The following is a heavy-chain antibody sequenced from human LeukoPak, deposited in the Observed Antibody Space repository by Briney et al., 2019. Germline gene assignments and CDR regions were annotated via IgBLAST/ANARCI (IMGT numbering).Heavy chain of an antibody. J-gene: IGHJ6*03. Sequence: SVKVSCKASGGTFSSYAISWVRQAPGQGLEWMGGIIPIFGTANYAQKFQGRVTITADESTSTAYMELSSLRAEDTAVYYCATSLSGWGAYHYMNVWGKGTTVTISS. CDR3: ATSLSGWGAYHYMNV. CDR2: IIPIFGTA. CDR1: GGTFSSYA. V-gene: IGHV1-69*13. D-gene: IGHD6-19*01.